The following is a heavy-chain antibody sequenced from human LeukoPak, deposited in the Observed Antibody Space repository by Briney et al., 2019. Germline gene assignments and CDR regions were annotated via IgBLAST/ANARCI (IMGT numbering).Heavy chain of an antibody. V-gene: IGHV1-2*06. D-gene: IGHD2-2*01. CDR2: INPNSGGT. J-gene: IGHJ3*02. Sequence: ASLKVSCKASGYTFTGSYMHWVRQAPGQGLEWMGRINPNSGGTNYAQKFQGRVTMTRDTSISKAYRELSRLRSADTAVYYCARAGSTENLDAFDIWGQGTMVTVSS. CDR3: ARAGSTENLDAFDI. CDR1: GYTFTGSY.